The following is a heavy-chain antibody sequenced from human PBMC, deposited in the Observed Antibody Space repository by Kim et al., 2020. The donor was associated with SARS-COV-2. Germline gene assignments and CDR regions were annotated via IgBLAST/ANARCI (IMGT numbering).Heavy chain of an antibody. J-gene: IGHJ2*01. V-gene: IGHV4-39*07. CDR3: AGVQRWNYDQRYFDL. Sequence: PSRKSRVTISVDTTKNQFSLKLSSVTAADTAVYYCAGVQRWNYDQRYFDLWGRGTLVTVSS. D-gene: IGHD1-7*01.